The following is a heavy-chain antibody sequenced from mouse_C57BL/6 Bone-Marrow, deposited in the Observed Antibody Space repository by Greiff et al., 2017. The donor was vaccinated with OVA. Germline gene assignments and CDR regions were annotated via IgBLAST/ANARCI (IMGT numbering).Heavy chain of an antibody. CDR2: IYPGDGDT. D-gene: IGHD1-1*01. CDR3: ARRDDSSYYDY. CDR1: GYAFSSSW. Sequence: VKLMESGPELVKPGASVKISCKASGYAFSSSWMNWVKQRPGKGLEWIGRIYPGDGDTNYNGKFKGKATLTADKSSSTAYMQLSSLASEDSAVYICARRDDSSYYDYWGQGTTLTVSS. V-gene: IGHV1-82*01. J-gene: IGHJ2*01.